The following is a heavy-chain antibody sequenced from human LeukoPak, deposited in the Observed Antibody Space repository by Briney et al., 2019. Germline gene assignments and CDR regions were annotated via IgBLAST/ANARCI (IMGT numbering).Heavy chain of an antibody. CDR1: GFTSSSYA. D-gene: IGHD4-17*01. CDR3: AKPAVYGDKHDAFDI. CDR2: MSGSVGST. J-gene: IGHJ3*02. V-gene: IGHV3-23*01. Sequence: PGRSLRLSCAPSGFTSSSYAMSSVRQAPGKGLEWGSAMSGSVGSTSYADSVKGRFTISRDNSQNTLYLQMNRLRAEDTAVYYCAKPAVYGDKHDAFDIWGQGTMVPVSS.